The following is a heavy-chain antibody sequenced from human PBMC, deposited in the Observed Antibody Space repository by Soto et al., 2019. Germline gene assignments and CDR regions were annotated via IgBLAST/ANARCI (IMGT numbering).Heavy chain of an antibody. V-gene: IGHV4-59*01. CDR3: ARDDGDAYDY. J-gene: IGHJ4*02. D-gene: IGHD4-17*01. CDR1: GGSISSYY. CDR2: IHHSGST. Sequence: SETLSLTSTVSGGSISSYYWSWIRQTPGKGLEWIGCIHHSGSTKHNPSLKSRVTISLDTSKNQFSLKLTSMTAADPAVYYCARDDGDAYDYWGQGTLVTVSS.